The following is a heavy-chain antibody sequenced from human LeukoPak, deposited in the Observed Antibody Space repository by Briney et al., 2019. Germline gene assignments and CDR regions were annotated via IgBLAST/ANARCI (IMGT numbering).Heavy chain of an antibody. V-gene: IGHV4-4*07. CDR1: GGSISSNY. Sequence: SETLSLTCTVSGGSISSNYWSWIRQPAGKGLEWIGRIYSSGTTHYNPSLRSRVNMSVDTSNNEFSLKLSSVTAADTAVYYCARDLGWLRLGLDPLDYWGQGTLVTVSS. CDR2: IYSSGTT. J-gene: IGHJ4*02. D-gene: IGHD5-12*01. CDR3: ARDLGWLRLGLDPLDY.